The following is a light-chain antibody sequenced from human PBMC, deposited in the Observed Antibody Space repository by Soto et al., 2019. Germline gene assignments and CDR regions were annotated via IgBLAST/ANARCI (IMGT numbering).Light chain of an antibody. CDR2: GAS. CDR3: QQYNNWPPWT. V-gene: IGKV3-15*01. J-gene: IGKJ1*01. Sequence: EIVMTQSPATLSVSPGEGATLSCRASQSVSSKLAWYQQKPGQAPRLLIYGASNRAGGVPARFSGSGSGTEFTLTISSLQSEDFAVYFCQQYNNWPPWTFGQGTKVEIK. CDR1: QSVSSK.